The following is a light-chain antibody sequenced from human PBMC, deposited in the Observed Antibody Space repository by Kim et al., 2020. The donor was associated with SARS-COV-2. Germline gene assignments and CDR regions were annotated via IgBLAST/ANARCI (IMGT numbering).Light chain of an antibody. V-gene: IGLV7-46*01. J-gene: IGLJ3*02. Sequence: PGETVTLTFGSTTGSVTSNHYAFWFQQRPGQAPRTLIYDTNKRQSWTPSRFSGSLRGGEAALTLSGAQPEDEADYYCLLYYSGARVFGGGTQLTVL. CDR1: TGSVTSNHY. CDR2: DTN. CDR3: LLYYSGARV.